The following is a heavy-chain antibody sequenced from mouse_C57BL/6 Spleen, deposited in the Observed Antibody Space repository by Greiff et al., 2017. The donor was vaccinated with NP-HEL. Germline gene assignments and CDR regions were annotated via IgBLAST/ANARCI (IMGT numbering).Heavy chain of an antibody. CDR3: ARYSTGAWFAY. CDR2: IYPGDGDT. J-gene: IGHJ3*01. D-gene: IGHD2-1*01. V-gene: IGHV1-82*01. CDR1: GYAFSSSW. Sequence: QVQLQQSGPELVKPGASVKISCKASGYAFSSSWMNWVKQRPGKGLEWIGRIYPGDGDTNYNGKFKGKATLTADKSSSTAYMQLSSLTSEDSAVYFCARYSTGAWFAYWGQGTLVTVSA.